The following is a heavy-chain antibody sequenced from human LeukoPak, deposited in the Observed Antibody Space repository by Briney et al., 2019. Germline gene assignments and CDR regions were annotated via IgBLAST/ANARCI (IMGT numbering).Heavy chain of an antibody. J-gene: IGHJ4*02. CDR1: IGSISSSSYY. CDR2: IYSSGST. CDR3: ARRSYRFSVFYFDD. Sequence: SETLSLTCTVSIGSISSSSYYWGWVRQPPGKGLEWIGSIYSSGSTYYNPYFKSRVTISVGTSKNQFSMTLSSVTAADTAVYYCARRSYRFSVFYFDDWGQGTLVTVSS. V-gene: IGHV4-39*01. D-gene: IGHD3-3*01.